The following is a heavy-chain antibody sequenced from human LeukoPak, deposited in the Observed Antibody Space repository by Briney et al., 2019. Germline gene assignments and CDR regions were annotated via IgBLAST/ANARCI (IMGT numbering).Heavy chain of an antibody. CDR2: IYSSGST. CDR1: GGSISSDDYY. Sequence: SETLSLTCTVSGGSISSDDYYWSWIRQPAGKGLKWIGRIYSSGSTKYNPSLKSRVTISVDTSKNQFSLKLSSVTAADTAVYYCAREVVAATHWFDPWGQGTLVTVSS. J-gene: IGHJ5*02. V-gene: IGHV4-61*10. D-gene: IGHD2-15*01. CDR3: AREVVAATHWFDP.